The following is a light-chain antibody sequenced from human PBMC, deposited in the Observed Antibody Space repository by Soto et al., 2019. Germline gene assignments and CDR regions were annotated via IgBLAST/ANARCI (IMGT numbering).Light chain of an antibody. V-gene: IGKV1-5*01. J-gene: IGKJ5*01. CDR3: QKYNSYPIN. CDR2: DAS. CDR1: QSSSSW. Sequence: DIQITHAPSTLSASVVDRVTSTCRASQSSSSWLAWYQQKPGKAPKLLIYDASSLESGVPSRFSGSGSGTEFTLTISSLQPDDFATYYCQKYNSYPINCGQGKRRAIK.